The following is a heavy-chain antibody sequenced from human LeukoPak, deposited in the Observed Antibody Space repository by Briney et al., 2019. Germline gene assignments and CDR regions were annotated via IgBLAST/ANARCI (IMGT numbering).Heavy chain of an antibody. D-gene: IGHD3-16*01. CDR3: ARCSLGGYYGMDV. CDR2: IYYSGST. V-gene: IGHV4-59*08. CDR1: GGSISSYY. Sequence: ASETLSLTCTVSGGSISSYYWSWIRQPPGKGLEWIGYIYYSGSTNYNPSLKSRVTISVDTPKNQFSLKLSSVTPADTAVYYCARCSLGGYYGMDVWGQGTTVTVSS. J-gene: IGHJ6*02.